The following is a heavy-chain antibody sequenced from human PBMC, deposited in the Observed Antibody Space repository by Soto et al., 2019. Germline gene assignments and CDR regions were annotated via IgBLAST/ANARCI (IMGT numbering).Heavy chain of an antibody. CDR1: GFTFSNAW. D-gene: IGHD2-2*01. J-gene: IGHJ4*02. V-gene: IGHV3-15*07. CDR2: IKSKTDGGTT. Sequence: GGSLRLYCAASGFTFSNAWMNWVRQAPGKGLEWVGRIKSKTDGGTTDYAAPVKGRFTISRDDSKNTLYLQMNSLKTEDTAVYYCTTPIIVLVPAARLFDYWGQGTLVTVSS. CDR3: TTPIIVLVPAARLFDY.